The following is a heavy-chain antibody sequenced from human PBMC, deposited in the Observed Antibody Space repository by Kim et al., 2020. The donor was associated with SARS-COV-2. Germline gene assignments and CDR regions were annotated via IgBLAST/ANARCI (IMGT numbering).Heavy chain of an antibody. CDR2: INPSGGST. J-gene: IGHJ6*02. V-gene: IGHV1-46*01. D-gene: IGHD5-18*01. Sequence: ASVKVSCKASGYTFTSYYMHWVRQAPGQGLEWMGIINPSGGSTSYAQKFQGRVTMTRDTSTSTVYMELSSLRSEDTAVYYCARALYSYRYSHYYYGMDVWGQGTTVTVSS. CDR3: ARALYSYRYSHYYYGMDV. CDR1: GYTFTSYY.